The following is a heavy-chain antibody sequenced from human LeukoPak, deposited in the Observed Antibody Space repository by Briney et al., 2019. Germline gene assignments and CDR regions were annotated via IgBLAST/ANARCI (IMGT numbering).Heavy chain of an antibody. D-gene: IGHD3-9*01. CDR3: ARGPHYDFLTGYYSSHFDY. V-gene: IGHV5-51*01. CDR2: IYPGDSDT. J-gene: IGHJ4*02. CDR1: GYSFTSYW. Sequence: GESLKISCKGSGYSFTSYWIGWVRQMPGKGLEWMGVIYPGDSDTRYSPSFQGQVTISVDKSTSTAYLQRISLRASDTAMYYCARGPHYDFLTGYYSSHFDYWGQGTLVSVSS.